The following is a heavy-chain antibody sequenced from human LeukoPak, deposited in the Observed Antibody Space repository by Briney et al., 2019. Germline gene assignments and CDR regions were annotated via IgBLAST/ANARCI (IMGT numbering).Heavy chain of an antibody. CDR2: ISAYNGHT. V-gene: IGHV1-18*01. Sequence: ASVKVSCKASGYTFGNYGFSWVRQAPGQGLEWMGWISAYNGHTNYAQNLQGRVSMTTDTSTSTAYMELRSLRSDDTAVYYCARATYYDILTAYDFSYYMDVWGKGTMVTISS. CDR3: ARATYYDILTAYDFSYYMDV. CDR1: GYTFGNYG. J-gene: IGHJ6*03. D-gene: IGHD3-9*01.